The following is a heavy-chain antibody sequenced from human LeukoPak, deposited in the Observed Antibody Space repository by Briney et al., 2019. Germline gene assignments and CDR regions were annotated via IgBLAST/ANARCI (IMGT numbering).Heavy chain of an antibody. J-gene: IGHJ4*02. CDR1: GGSISSYY. D-gene: IGHD3-3*01. Sequence: SETLSLTCTVSGGSISSYYWSWIRQPPGKGLEWIGEINHSGSTNYNPSLKSRVTISVDTSKNQFSLKLSSVTAADTAVYYCARGRVKTPTIFGVVIPSYYFDYWGQGTLVTVSS. CDR3: ARGRVKTPTIFGVVIPSYYFDY. V-gene: IGHV4-34*01. CDR2: INHSGST.